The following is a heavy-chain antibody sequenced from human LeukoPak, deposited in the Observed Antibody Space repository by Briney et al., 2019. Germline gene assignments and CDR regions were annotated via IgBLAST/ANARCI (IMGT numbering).Heavy chain of an antibody. V-gene: IGHV1-69*13. Sequence: SVKVSCKASGGTFSSYAISWVRQAPGQGLEWMGGIIPIFGTANYAQKFQGRVTITADESTSTAYMELSSLRSEDTVVYYCAREDSQQLAPFDIWGQGTMVTVSS. CDR3: AREDSQQLAPFDI. CDR1: GGTFSSYA. CDR2: IIPIFGTA. D-gene: IGHD6-13*01. J-gene: IGHJ3*02.